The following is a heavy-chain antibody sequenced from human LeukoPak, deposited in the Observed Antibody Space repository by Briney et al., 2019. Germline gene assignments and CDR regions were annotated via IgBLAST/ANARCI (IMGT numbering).Heavy chain of an antibody. Sequence: GGSLRLSCAASGFTFRNYGMYWVRQAPGKGLEWVSYISRSSTYTNYADSVRGRFTISRDNAKNSLYLQMNSLRAEDTAVYYCARDLYKSYSAHYFDYWGQGTLVTVSS. D-gene: IGHD4/OR15-4a*01. CDR2: ISRSSTYT. CDR3: ARDLYKSYSAHYFDY. J-gene: IGHJ4*02. CDR1: GFTFRNYG. V-gene: IGHV3-21*05.